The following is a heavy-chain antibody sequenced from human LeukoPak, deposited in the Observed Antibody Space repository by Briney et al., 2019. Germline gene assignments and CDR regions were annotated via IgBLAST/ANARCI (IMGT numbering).Heavy chain of an antibody. CDR1: GGSISSGDYS. J-gene: IGHJ6*03. CDR3: ARRKAGYSYGLNYYYYYMDV. CDR2: IYYSGST. Sequence: SETLSLTCTVSGGSISSGDYSWSWIRQPPGKGLEWIGYIYYSGSTYYNPSLKSRVTISVDTSKNQFSLKLSSVTAADTAVYYCARRKAGYSYGLNYYYYYMDVWGKGTTVTVSS. V-gene: IGHV4-30-4*08. D-gene: IGHD5-18*01.